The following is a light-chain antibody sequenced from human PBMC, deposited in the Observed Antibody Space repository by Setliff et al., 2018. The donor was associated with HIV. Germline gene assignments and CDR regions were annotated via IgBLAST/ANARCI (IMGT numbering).Light chain of an antibody. V-gene: IGLV2-14*01. CDR1: SRDVGGGQNY. CDR2: EVT. J-gene: IGLJ1*01. CDR3: SSFTSSSTYV. Sequence: QSALTQPASVSGSPGQSITISCTGTSRDVGGGQNYVSWYQQYPGQAPKLMIYEVTKRPAGVPDRFSGSKSGNTASLIISGLQTEDEAEYYCSSFTSSSTYVFGIGTKVTVL.